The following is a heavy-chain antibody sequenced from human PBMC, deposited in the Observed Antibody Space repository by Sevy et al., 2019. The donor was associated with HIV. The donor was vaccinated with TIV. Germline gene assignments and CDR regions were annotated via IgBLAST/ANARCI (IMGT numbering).Heavy chain of an antibody. CDR2: IYYSGST. V-gene: IGHV4-59*01. CDR1: GGSISSYY. D-gene: IGHD6-25*01. J-gene: IGHJ4*02. CDR3: ARDLIEGAAGGGFDY. Sequence: SETLSLTCTVSGGSISSYYWSWIRQPPGKGLEWIGYIYYSGSTNYNPSLKSRVTISVDTSKNQFSLKLSSVTAADTAVYYCARDLIEGAAGGGFDYWGQGTLVTVSS.